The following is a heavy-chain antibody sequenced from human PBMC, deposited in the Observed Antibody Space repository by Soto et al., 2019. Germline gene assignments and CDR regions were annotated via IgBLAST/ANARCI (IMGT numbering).Heavy chain of an antibody. CDR3: ARGDKNNDYYFDH. Sequence: SETLSLTCVVSGASISSGDYAWNWVRQPPGKGLEWLGYIYNSGGSYYNPSLKSRVSISLDRSKNHFSLRLDSVTAADTALYFCARGDKNNDYYFDHWGQGTLVTVSS. CDR2: IYNSGGS. J-gene: IGHJ4*02. CDR1: GASISSGDYA. D-gene: IGHD3-16*01. V-gene: IGHV4-30-2*01.